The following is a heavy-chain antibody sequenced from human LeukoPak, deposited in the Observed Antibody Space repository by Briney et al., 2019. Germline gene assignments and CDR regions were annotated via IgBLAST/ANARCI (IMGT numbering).Heavy chain of an antibody. CDR3: ARVAVAGYYNWFDP. Sequence: PSETLSLTCAVYGGSFSGYYWSWIRQPPGKGLEWIGEINHSGSTNYNPSLKSRVTISVDTSKNKFSLKLSSVTAADTAVYYCARVAVAGYYNWFDPWGQGTLVTVSS. D-gene: IGHD6-19*01. CDR2: INHSGST. CDR1: GGSFSGYY. J-gene: IGHJ5*02. V-gene: IGHV4-34*01.